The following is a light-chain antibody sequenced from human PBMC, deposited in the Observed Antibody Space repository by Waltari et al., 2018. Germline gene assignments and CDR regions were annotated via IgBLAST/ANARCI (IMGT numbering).Light chain of an antibody. J-gene: IGLJ3*02. CDR2: KNN. V-gene: IGLV1-47*01. Sequence: QSILTQPSSASGTPGQRVTISCSGASSNIGNNSVYWYRHLPGTAPKLLLYKNNPRPSGVPDRFSGSKSGTSASLAISGLRAEDESDYFCSTWDDSVTGWLFGGGTKLTVL. CDR3: STWDDSVTGWL. CDR1: SSNIGNNS.